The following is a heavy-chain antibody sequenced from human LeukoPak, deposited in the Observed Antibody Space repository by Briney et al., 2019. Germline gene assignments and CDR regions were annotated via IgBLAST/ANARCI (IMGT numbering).Heavy chain of an antibody. CDR1: GFSFSDAW. Sequence: GGSLRLSCAASGFSFSDAWMNWVRQASGKGLEWVGHIRSKADGGTPDYIAPVKGRFTISRDDSKDTLCLQMNSPNTEDTAMYYCTTRSPARYCSDGACYSSADYWGQGTLVTVSS. J-gene: IGHJ4*02. CDR3: TTRSPARYCSDGACYSSADY. D-gene: IGHD2-15*01. CDR2: IRSKADGGTP. V-gene: IGHV3-15*07.